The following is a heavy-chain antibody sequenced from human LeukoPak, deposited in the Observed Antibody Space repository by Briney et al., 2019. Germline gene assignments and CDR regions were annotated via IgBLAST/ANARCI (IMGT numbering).Heavy chain of an antibody. CDR3: ARGTYCGGDCYSAEYFQH. J-gene: IGHJ1*01. CDR1: GGTFSIYA. D-gene: IGHD2-21*02. V-gene: IGHV1-69*13. CDR2: IIPIFGTA. Sequence: AAVKVSFKGSGGTFSIYAISWVRQAPGQGLEWMGGIIPIFGTANYAQKFQGRVTITADESTSTAYMELSSLRSEDTAVYYCARGTYCGGDCYSAEYFQHWGQGTLVTVSS.